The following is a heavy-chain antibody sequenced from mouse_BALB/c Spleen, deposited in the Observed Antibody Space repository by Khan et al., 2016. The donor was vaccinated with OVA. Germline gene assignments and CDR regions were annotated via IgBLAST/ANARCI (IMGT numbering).Heavy chain of an antibody. CDR2: INTYTGEP. CDR1: GHTFTKFG. V-gene: IGHV9-3-1*01. J-gene: IGHJ4*01. Sequence: QIQLVQSGPELKKPGETVKISCKASGHTFTKFGMNWVKQAPGKGLKWMGWINTYTGEPTYADDFNGRFAFSLETSASTAYLQINNLKNEDTATYFWARPPYFSYVLDNWVQGTSVTVSS. CDR3: ARPPYFSYVLDN. D-gene: IGHD2-10*01.